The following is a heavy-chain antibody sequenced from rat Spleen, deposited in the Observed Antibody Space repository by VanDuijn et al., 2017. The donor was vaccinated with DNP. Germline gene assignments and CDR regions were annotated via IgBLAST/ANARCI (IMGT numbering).Heavy chain of an antibody. Sequence: QVQLKESGPGLVQPSQTLSLTCTVSGFSLSTFHVHWVRQPPGKGLEWMGVMWNDGDTSYNSALKPRLSVSRDTSKSQVFLKMNSLQTEDTATYYCASGPGFTYWGQGTLVTVSS. D-gene: IGHD3-1*01. V-gene: IGHV2-32*01. CDR2: MWNDGDT. CDR3: ASGPGFTY. CDR1: GFSLSTFH. J-gene: IGHJ3*01.